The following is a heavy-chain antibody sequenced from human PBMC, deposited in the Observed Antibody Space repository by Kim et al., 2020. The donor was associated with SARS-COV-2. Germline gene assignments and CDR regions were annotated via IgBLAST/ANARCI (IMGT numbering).Heavy chain of an antibody. V-gene: IGHV3-9*01. CDR1: GFTFYDYA. Sequence: GGSLRLSCAASGFTFYDYAMNWVRQAPGKGLEWVSGLSWNSGSIGYADSVKGRFTISRDNAKNSLYLQMNSLRAEDTALYYCAKDMSSCWSGYIAPYYY. D-gene: IGHD3-3*01. J-gene: IGHJ6*01. CDR2: LSWNSGSI. CDR3: AKDMSSCWSGYIAPYYY.